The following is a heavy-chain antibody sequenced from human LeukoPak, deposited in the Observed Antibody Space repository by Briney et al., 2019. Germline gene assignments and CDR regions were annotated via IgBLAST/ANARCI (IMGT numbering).Heavy chain of an antibody. Sequence: ASVKVSCKTSGYTLSNYGFNWVRQAPGQGLEWMGWISADNGSTNYAQNFQGRVTMTTDKHTSTAYMELRNLRSDDTAMYYCAGPTYSQDSGGHFVYYFDYWGQGTLVTVSS. CDR3: AGPTYSQDSGGHFVYYFDY. V-gene: IGHV1-18*01. D-gene: IGHD3-22*01. J-gene: IGHJ4*02. CDR1: GYTLSNYG. CDR2: ISADNGST.